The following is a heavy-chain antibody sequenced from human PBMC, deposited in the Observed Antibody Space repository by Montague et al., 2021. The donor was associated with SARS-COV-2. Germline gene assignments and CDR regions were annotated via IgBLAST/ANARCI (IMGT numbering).Heavy chain of an antibody. CDR1: GFTFSSYE. V-gene: IGHV3-48*03. CDR2: ISSSGSTI. D-gene: IGHD3-10*01. Sequence: SLRLSFSAPGFTFSSYEVNWVRQAPGKGLEWVSYISSSGSTIYYADSVKGRFTVSRDNAKNSLYLQMNSLRAEDTAVYYCARAGDFGYGSGSYAGGFDYWGQGTLVTVSS. J-gene: IGHJ4*02. CDR3: ARAGDFGYGSGSYAGGFDY.